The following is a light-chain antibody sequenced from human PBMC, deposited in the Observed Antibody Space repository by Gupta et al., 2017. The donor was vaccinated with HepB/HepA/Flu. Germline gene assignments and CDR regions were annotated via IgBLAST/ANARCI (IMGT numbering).Light chain of an antibody. Sequence: QSALTQPPSVSVSPGQSVTISCTGSDVGSYNRVSWYQQPPGTAPKLMIYEVTHRPSGVPDRFSGSKSGNTASLTISGLQTEDEAYYFCTSYTSTNTVVFGGGTKLTVL. CDR3: TSYTSTNTVV. CDR1: DVGSYNR. V-gene: IGLV2-18*02. CDR2: EVT. J-gene: IGLJ3*02.